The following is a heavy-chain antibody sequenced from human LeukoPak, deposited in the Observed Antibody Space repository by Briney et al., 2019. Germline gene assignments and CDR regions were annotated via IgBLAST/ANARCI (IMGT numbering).Heavy chain of an antibody. CDR1: GFTFSSYA. V-gene: IGHV3-23*01. D-gene: IGHD3-10*01. CDR3: AKVVHFGESRSNWFDP. J-gene: IGHJ5*02. CDR2: ISGSGGST. Sequence: QPGGSLRLSCAASGFTFSSYAMSWVRQAPGKGLEWVSAISGSGGSTYYADSVKGRFTISRDNSKNTLYLQMNSLRAEDTAVYYCAKVVHFGESRSNWFDPWGQGTLVTVSS.